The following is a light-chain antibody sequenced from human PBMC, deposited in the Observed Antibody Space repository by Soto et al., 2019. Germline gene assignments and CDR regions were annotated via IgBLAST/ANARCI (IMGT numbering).Light chain of an antibody. CDR1: SSDIGGYNY. J-gene: IGLJ2*01. Sequence: QSVLTQPASVSGSPGQSITISCTGTSSDIGGYNYVSWYQHHPGKVPKLIIYDVSNRPSGVSNRFSGSKSGHTASLTISGLQAEDEADYYCSSYSRSSTGVVFGGGTKVTVL. V-gene: IGLV2-14*03. CDR3: SSYSRSSTGVV. CDR2: DVS.